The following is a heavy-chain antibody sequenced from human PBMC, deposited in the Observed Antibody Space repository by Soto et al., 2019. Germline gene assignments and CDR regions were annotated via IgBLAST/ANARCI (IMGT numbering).Heavy chain of an antibody. J-gene: IGHJ4*02. CDR2: SSWNSGSR. CDR3: AKDVSYGSGSHIDY. CDR1: GFTFDDYA. V-gene: IGHV3-9*01. D-gene: IGHD3-10*01. Sequence: EVQLVESGGGLVQPGRSLRLSCAASGFTFDDYAMHWVRQAPGKGLEWVSGSSWNSGSRGYADSVKGRFTISRDNAKNSVYLQMNSLRAEDTALYYCAKDVSYGSGSHIDYWGQGTLVTVSS.